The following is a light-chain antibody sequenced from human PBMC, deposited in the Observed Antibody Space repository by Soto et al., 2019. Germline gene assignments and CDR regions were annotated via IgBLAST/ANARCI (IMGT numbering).Light chain of an antibody. CDR3: QHRAGWPPALT. V-gene: IGKV3-11*01. CDR2: DAS. CDR1: QSVSNY. Sequence: EIVLTQSPATLSLSPGERATLSCRASQSVSNYLAWYQQKPGQAPRLLIYDASNRATGIPARFSRSGSGTDVTLTISSLEPEDFAVYFGQHRAGWPPALTFGGGTKVEIK. J-gene: IGKJ4*01.